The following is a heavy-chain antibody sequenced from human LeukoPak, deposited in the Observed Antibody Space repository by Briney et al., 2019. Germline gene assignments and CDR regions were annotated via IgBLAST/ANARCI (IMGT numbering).Heavy chain of an antibody. CDR3: VRLHKTRGEATGWYYFDT. CDR2: VSGSSGRT. V-gene: IGHV3-23*01. D-gene: IGHD6-19*01. J-gene: IGHJ4*02. Sequence: GSLRLSFAASGFIFSSHAMSWVRQAPGKGLEWVAGVSGSSGRTYYAASVKGRFTISRDNSKNTLSLEMNSLSAADTAVYYCVRLHKTRGEATGWYYFDTWGPGTQVTVSS. CDR1: GFIFSSHA.